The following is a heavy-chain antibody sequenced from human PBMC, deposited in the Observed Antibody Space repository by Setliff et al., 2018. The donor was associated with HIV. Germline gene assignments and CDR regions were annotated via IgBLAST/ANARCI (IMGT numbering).Heavy chain of an antibody. Sequence: PGASLKISCQGSGYSFTSYWIGWVRQMPGKGLDWMGIIYPGDSDTRYSPSFQGQVTISADKSIITAYLQWSSPKAADTAVYYCARVILSHFGVAGRTRHYYYMDVWGKGTTVTVSS. D-gene: IGHD6-19*01. CDR2: IYPGDSDT. J-gene: IGHJ6*03. CDR3: ARVILSHFGVAGRTRHYYYMDV. V-gene: IGHV5-51*01. CDR1: GYSFTSYW.